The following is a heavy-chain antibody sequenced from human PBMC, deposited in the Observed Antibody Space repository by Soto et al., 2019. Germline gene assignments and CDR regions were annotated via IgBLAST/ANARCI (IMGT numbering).Heavy chain of an antibody. D-gene: IGHD1-1*01. Sequence: QVHLVQSGAEVKKPGASVKVSCKGSGYAFTTYGITWVRQAPGQGLEWMGWISAHNGNTNYAQKLQGRVTVTRDTTTSTAYMELRSLRSDDTAVYYCARGRYGDYWGQGALVTVSS. J-gene: IGHJ4*02. V-gene: IGHV1-18*01. CDR1: GYAFTTYG. CDR2: ISAHNGNT. CDR3: ARGRYGDY.